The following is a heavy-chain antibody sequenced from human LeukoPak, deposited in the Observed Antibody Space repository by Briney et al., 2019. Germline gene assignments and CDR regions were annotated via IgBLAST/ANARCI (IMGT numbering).Heavy chain of an antibody. CDR2: MNPNSGNT. D-gene: IGHD6-13*01. CDR3: AREHLCSWYVGYYYYMDV. CDR1: GYTFTSYD. V-gene: IGHV1-8*03. J-gene: IGHJ6*03. Sequence: ASVKLSCKASGYTFTSYDINWVRQATGQGLEWMGWMNPNSGNTGYAQKFQGRVTITRNTSISTAYMELSSLRSEDTAVFYYAREHLCSWYVGYYYYMDVWCKGTTVTVSS.